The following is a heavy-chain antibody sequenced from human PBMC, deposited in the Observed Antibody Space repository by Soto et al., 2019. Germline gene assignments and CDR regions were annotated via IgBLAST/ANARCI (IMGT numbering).Heavy chain of an antibody. J-gene: IGHJ6*02. CDR3: AGFGELSNYYYYYGMDV. Sequence: PSETLSLTCAVYGGSFSGYYWSWIRQPPGKGLEWIGEINHSGSTNYNPSLKSRVTISVDTSKNQFSLKLSSVTAADTAVYYCAGFGELSNYYYYYGMDVWGQGTTVTVSS. V-gene: IGHV4-34*01. CDR1: GGSFSGYY. D-gene: IGHD3-10*01. CDR2: INHSGST.